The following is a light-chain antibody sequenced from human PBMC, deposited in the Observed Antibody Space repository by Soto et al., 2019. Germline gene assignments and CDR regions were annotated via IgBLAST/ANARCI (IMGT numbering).Light chain of an antibody. CDR2: GGS. CDR1: QSVSSSS. CDR3: QQYGSSPTYT. J-gene: IGKJ2*01. Sequence: EIVLTQSPGTLSLSPGERATLSCRASQSVSSSSLAWYQQKPGQAPRLVIYGGSSRATGFPDRFSGSGSGTDFTLDISRLEREDLAVYYCHCQQYGSSPTYTFGQGTKLEIK. V-gene: IGKV3-20*01.